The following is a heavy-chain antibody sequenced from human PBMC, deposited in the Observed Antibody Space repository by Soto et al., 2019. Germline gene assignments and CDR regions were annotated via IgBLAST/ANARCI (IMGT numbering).Heavy chain of an antibody. Sequence: ASVKVSCKASGYTFTSYAMHWVRQAPGQRLEWMGWINAGNGNTKYSQKFQGRVTITRDTSASTAYMELSSLRSEDTAVYYCARSRAVVTSFDYRRQGTLVTVSS. J-gene: IGHJ4*02. CDR1: GYTFTSYA. V-gene: IGHV1-3*01. CDR3: ARSRAVVTSFDY. CDR2: INAGNGNT. D-gene: IGHD3-22*01.